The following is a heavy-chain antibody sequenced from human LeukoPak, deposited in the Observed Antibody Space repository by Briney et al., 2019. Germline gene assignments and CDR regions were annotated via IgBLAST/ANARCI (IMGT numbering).Heavy chain of an antibody. Sequence: GESLKISCKGSGYTFSSSWIGWVRQMPGKGLEWMGIIYPGDSDTTYSPSFQARFTISADSSFNTASLQWSSLKATDTGIYYCARQYGRPFDYWGQGTLVTVSS. D-gene: IGHD4-17*01. J-gene: IGHJ4*02. CDR2: IYPGDSDT. V-gene: IGHV5-51*01. CDR1: GYTFSSSW. CDR3: ARQYGRPFDY.